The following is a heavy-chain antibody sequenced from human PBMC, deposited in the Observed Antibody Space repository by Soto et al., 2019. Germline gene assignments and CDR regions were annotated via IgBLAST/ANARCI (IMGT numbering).Heavy chain of an antibody. Sequence: PSDTLSLTXTVSGDSLSSSGHYWSWIRQHPGKGLEWIGHIYDSVNTYYSPSRRSRVTISADMSKNQFSLNLRSDTAADTAVYYCARVDHRGYLAILTDYWGQGTLVTV. V-gene: IGHV4-31*02. CDR1: GDSLSSSGHY. D-gene: IGHD3-3*02. CDR2: IYDSVNT. CDR3: ARVDHRGYLAILTDY. J-gene: IGHJ4*02.